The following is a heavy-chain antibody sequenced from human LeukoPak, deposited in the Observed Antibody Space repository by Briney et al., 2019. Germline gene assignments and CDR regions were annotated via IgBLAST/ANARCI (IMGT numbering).Heavy chain of an antibody. V-gene: IGHV1-69*05. J-gene: IGHJ6*03. Sequence: SVKVSCKASGGSFGNYAISWVRQAPGHGLEWIGGIIPIYGTRNYAQKFQGRVTITTDESTSSVYMDLSSLTSEDTAIYYCARGRPPTDISIFLTPYYYHLDAWGRGTTVTVS. CDR3: ARGRPPTDISIFLTPYYYHLDA. D-gene: IGHD2/OR15-2a*01. CDR2: IIPIYGTR. CDR1: GGSFGNYA.